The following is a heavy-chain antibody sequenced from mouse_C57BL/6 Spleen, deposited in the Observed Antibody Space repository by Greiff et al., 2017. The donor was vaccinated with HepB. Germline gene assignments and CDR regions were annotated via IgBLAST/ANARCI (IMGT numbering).Heavy chain of an antibody. D-gene: IGHD1-1*02. J-gene: IGHJ4*01. CDR2: INPGSGGT. CDR3: ASGGSLYYYSMDY. V-gene: IGHV1-54*01. Sequence: QVQLQQSGAELVRPGTSVKVSCKASGYAFTNYLIEWVKQRPGQGLEWIGVINPGSGGTNYNEKFKGKATLTEDKSSSTAYMQLSSLTSEDSAVYCCASGGSLYYYSMDYWGQGTSVTVSS. CDR1: GYAFTNYL.